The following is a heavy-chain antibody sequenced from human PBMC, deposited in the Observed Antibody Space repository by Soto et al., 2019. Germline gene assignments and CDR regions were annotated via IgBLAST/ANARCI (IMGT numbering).Heavy chain of an antibody. V-gene: IGHV3-30-3*01. Sequence: QSGGSLRLSCAASGFTFSSYAMHWVRQAPGKGLEWVAVISYDGSNKYYADSVKGRFTISRDNSKNTLYLQMNSLRAEDTAVYYCARDRLAARSFDYWGQGTLVTVPS. CDR2: ISYDGSNK. D-gene: IGHD6-6*01. CDR3: ARDRLAARSFDY. J-gene: IGHJ4*02. CDR1: GFTFSSYA.